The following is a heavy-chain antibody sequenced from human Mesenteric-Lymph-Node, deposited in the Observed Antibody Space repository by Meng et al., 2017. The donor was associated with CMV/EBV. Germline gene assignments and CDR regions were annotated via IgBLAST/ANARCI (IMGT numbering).Heavy chain of an antibody. CDR1: GLTFTTYA. CDR3: ARVSAAAGTVEGTDY. J-gene: IGHJ4*02. D-gene: IGHD6-13*01. CDR2: ISSSSSYI. V-gene: IGHV3-21*01. Sequence: GESLKISCAASGLTFTTYAMSWVRQAPGKGLEWVSSISSSSSYIYYADSVKGRFTISRDNAKNSLYLQMNSLRAEDTAVYYCARVSAAAGTVEGTDYWGQGTLVTVSS.